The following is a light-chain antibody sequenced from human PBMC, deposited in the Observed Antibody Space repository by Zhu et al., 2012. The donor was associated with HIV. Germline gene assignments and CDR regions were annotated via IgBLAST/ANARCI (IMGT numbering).Light chain of an antibody. Sequence: EIVLTQSPGTLSLSPGERATLSCRASQSVNSYLAWYQQKPGQAPRLLIYDASTRATGIPARFSGSGSGTEFTLTINNLQPDDFATYFCHQYNSYNTFGQGTKVEIK. CDR3: HQYNSYNT. V-gene: IGKV3D-15*01. CDR2: DAS. J-gene: IGKJ2*01. CDR1: QSVNSY.